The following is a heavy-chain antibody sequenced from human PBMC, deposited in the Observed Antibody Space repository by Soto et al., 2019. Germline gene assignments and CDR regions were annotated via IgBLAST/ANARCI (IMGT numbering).Heavy chain of an antibody. D-gene: IGHD2-2*01. CDR1: GFTFDDYA. V-gene: IGHV3-9*01. Sequence: EVQLVESGGGLVQPGRSLRLSCAASGFTFDDYAMHWVRQAPGKGLEWVSGISWNSGSIGYADSVKGRFTISRDNAKNSLYLQMNSLRAEDTALYYCAKDIGSTSSGAFDIWGQGTMVTVSS. J-gene: IGHJ3*02. CDR2: ISWNSGSI. CDR3: AKDIGSTSSGAFDI.